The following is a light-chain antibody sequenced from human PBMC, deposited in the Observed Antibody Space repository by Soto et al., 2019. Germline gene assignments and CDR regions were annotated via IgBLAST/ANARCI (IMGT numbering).Light chain of an antibody. CDR2: GVS. CDR3: QQYGSSPLFT. CDR1: QSVSSF. Sequence: EIVLTQSPGTLSLSPGERATLSCRASQSVSSFLAWYQQRPGQAPRLLIYGVSNRATGIPDRFSGSGSGADFTLTISRLEPEDFAVYFCQQYGSSPLFTFGPGTKVDIK. V-gene: IGKV3-20*01. J-gene: IGKJ3*01.